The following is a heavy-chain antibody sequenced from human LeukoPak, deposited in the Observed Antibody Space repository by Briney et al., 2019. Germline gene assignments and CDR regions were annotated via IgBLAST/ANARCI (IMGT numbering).Heavy chain of an antibody. CDR1: GFTFSSYS. CDR2: ISSSSSYI. D-gene: IGHD3-3*01. J-gene: IGHJ4*02. CDR3: AKVVAVDFPMTDHDY. V-gene: IGHV3-21*04. Sequence: GGSLRLSCAASGFTFSSYSMNWVRQAPGKGLEWVSSISSSSSYIYYADSVKGRFTISRGNAKNTLYLQMNSLRAEDTAVYYCAKVVAVDFPMTDHDYWGQGTLVTVSS.